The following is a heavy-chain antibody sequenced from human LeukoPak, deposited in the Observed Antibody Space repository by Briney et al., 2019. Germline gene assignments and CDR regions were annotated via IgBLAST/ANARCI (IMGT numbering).Heavy chain of an antibody. CDR3: SRGHYDDY. CDR2: IKADGSET. V-gene: IGHV3-7*01. Sequence: GGSLRLSCAASGFTFSSYAMNWVRQAPGKGLEWVANIKADGSETNYVDSVKGRFTVSRDNAKNSLYLQLNSLRADDTAVYYCSRGHYDDYRGQGTLVTVSS. J-gene: IGHJ4*02. CDR1: GFTFSSYA.